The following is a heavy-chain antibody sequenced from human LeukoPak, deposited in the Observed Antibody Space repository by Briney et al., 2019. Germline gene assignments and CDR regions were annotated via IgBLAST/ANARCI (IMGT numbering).Heavy chain of an antibody. D-gene: IGHD6-19*01. CDR2: ISGSGGDT. Sequence: PGGSLRFSCAASGITFSSYAMSWVRQAPGKGLEWVSAISGSGGDTYYADSVKGRFTISRDSSKNTLYLQMNSLRAEDTSVYYCTIRWGQWLVGDYWGQGTLATVSS. CDR1: GITFSSYA. J-gene: IGHJ4*02. CDR3: TIRWGQWLVGDY. V-gene: IGHV3-23*01.